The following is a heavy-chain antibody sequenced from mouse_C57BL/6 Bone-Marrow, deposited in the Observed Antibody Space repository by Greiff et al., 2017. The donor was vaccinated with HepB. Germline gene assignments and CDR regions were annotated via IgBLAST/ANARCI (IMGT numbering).Heavy chain of an antibody. D-gene: IGHD1-1*01. Sequence: EVHLVESGGGLVKPGGSLKLSCAASGFTFSDYGMHWVRQAPEKGLEWVAYISSGSSTIYYADTVKGRFTISRVNAKNTLFLQMTSLRSEDTAMYYCARYHYGSSYGAMDDWGQGTSVTGSS. CDR3: ARYHYGSSYGAMDD. V-gene: IGHV5-17*01. J-gene: IGHJ4*01. CDR2: ISSGSSTI. CDR1: GFTFSDYG.